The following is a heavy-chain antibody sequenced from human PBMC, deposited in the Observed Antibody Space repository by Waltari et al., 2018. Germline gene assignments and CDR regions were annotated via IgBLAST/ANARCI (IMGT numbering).Heavy chain of an antibody. CDR1: GDTFPDYY. CDR2: VDPEDGET. V-gene: IGHV1-69-2*01. J-gene: IGHJ5*02. D-gene: IGHD6-13*01. CDR3: ATGIAAAKNWFDP. Sequence: EVQLVQSGAAVKKPGATVKISCNVSGDTFPDYYMHWVQQAPGKGLEWMGLVDPEDGETIYAEKFQGRVTITADTSTDTAYMELSSLRSEDTAVYYCATGIAAAKNWFDPWGQGTLVTVSS.